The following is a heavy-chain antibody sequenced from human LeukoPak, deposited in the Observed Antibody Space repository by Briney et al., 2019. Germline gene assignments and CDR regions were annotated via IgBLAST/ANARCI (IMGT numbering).Heavy chain of an antibody. J-gene: IGHJ4*02. V-gene: IGHV4-59*05. CDR1: GFTFSTYS. CDR3: GCPTVTTPPTDF. CDR2: IYYSGNT. Sequence: MPGGSLRLSCAASGFTFSTYSMKWIRQPPGKGLEWIGSIYYSGNTYYNPSLKSRVTISIDTSKNQFSLKLSSVTAADTAVYYCGCPTVTTPPTDFWGQGTLVTVFS. D-gene: IGHD4-11*01.